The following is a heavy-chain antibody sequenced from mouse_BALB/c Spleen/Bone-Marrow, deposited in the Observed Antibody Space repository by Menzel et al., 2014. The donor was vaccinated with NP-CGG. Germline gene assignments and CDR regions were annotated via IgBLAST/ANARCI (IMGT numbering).Heavy chain of an antibody. J-gene: IGHJ4*01. V-gene: IGHV1-14*01. Sequence: EVQLQQSGPELVKPGASVKMSCKASGYTFTSYVMHWVKQKPGQGLEWIGYINPYNDGTKYNERFKGKATLTSDKSSSTAYMELSSLTSEDSAVYYCARGGYGNVYYAMDYWGQGTSVTVSS. CDR2: INPYNDGT. D-gene: IGHD2-10*02. CDR1: GYTFTSYV. CDR3: ARGGYGNVYYAMDY.